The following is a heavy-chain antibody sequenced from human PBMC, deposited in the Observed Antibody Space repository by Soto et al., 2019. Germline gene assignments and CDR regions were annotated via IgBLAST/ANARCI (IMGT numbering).Heavy chain of an antibody. J-gene: IGHJ6*02. CDR3: AIGIEGWYQGRYYYGMDV. CDR1: GGSVSSGSYY. CDR2: IYYSGST. Sequence: QVQLQESGPGLVKPSETLSLTCTVSGGSVSSGSYYWSWIRQPPGKGLEWIGYIYYSGSTNYNPSLKSRVTITGDKAKNPFSLELSPVTGADTAVYYCAIGIEGWYQGRYYYGMDVWGQGTTVTVSS. D-gene: IGHD6-19*01. V-gene: IGHV4-61*01.